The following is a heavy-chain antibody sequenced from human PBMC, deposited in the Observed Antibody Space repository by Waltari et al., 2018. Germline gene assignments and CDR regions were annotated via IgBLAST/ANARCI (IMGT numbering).Heavy chain of an antibody. CDR3: TTDPHRYSSSSFNY. CDR2: IKSKTDGGTT. CDR1: GFTFSNAW. D-gene: IGHD6-6*01. Sequence: EVQLVESGGGLVKLGGSLSLSCAASGFTFSNAWMSWVRQAPGKGLEWVGRIKSKTDGGTTDYATPVKGRFTISRDDSKNTLHLQMNSLKTEDTALYYCTTDPHRYSSSSFNYWGQGILVTVSS. J-gene: IGHJ4*02. V-gene: IGHV3-15*01.